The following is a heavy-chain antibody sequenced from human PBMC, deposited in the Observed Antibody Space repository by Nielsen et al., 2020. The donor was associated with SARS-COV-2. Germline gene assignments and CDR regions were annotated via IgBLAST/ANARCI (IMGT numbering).Heavy chain of an antibody. D-gene: IGHD1-26*01. Sequence: SLKISCAASGFTFDDYAMHWVRQAPGKGLEWVSGISWNSGSIGYADSVKGRFTISRDNAKNSLYLQMNSLRAEDTAVYYCAKAPNGGSYYYYYYGMDVWGQGTTVTVSS. J-gene: IGHJ6*02. V-gene: IGHV3-9*01. CDR3: AKAPNGGSYYYYYYGMDV. CDR1: GFTFDDYA. CDR2: ISWNSGSI.